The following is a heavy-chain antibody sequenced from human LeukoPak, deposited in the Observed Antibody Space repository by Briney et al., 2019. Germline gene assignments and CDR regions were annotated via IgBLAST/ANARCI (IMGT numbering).Heavy chain of an antibody. V-gene: IGHV5-51*01. CDR2: IYPGDSDT. J-gene: IGHJ4*02. CDR1: GYIFTTSW. Sequence: GESLQISCKGSGYIFTTSWIGWVRQMPGKGLEWMGIIYPGDSDTIYSPSFQGQVTISADRSLSTAYLQWSSLKASDTAMYYCVRNSAHCSGGSCYHTHWGQGTLVTVSS. D-gene: IGHD2-15*01. CDR3: VRNSAHCSGGSCYHTH.